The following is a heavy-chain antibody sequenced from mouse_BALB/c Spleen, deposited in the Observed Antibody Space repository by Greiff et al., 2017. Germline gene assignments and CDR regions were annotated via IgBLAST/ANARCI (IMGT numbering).Heavy chain of an antibody. CDR1: GFAFSSYD. D-gene: IGHD2-12*01. J-gene: IGHJ2*01. CDR3: ASLYNYFDY. V-gene: IGHV5-12-1*01. Sequence: EVHLVESGGGLVKPGGSLKLSCAASGFAFSSYDMSWVRQTPEKRLEWVAYISSGGGSTYYPDTVKGRFTISRDNAKNTLYLQMSSLKSEDTAMYYCASLYNYFDYWGQGTTLTVSS. CDR2: ISSGGGST.